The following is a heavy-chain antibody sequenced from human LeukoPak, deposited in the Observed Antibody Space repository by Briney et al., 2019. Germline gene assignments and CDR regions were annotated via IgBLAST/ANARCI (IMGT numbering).Heavy chain of an antibody. CDR2: INHSGST. CDR1: GGSFSGYY. V-gene: IGHV4-34*01. CDR3: ARHGRYFDRLNWFDP. D-gene: IGHD3-9*01. J-gene: IGHJ5*02. Sequence: PSETLSLTCAVYGGSFSGYYWSWIRQPPGKGLEWIGEINHSGSTNYNPSLKSRVTISVDTSKNQFSLKLSSVTAADTAVYYCARHGRYFDRLNWFDPWGQGTLVTVSS.